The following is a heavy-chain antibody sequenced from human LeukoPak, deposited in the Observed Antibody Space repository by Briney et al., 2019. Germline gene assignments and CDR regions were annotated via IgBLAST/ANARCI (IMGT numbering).Heavy chain of an antibody. CDR2: ISGSGGST. Sequence: GGSLRLSCAASGFTFSSYAMSWVRQAPGKGLEWVSAISGSGGSTYYADSVKGRFTISRDNSKNTLYLQMNSLRAEDTAVYYCAKDPGHSSGWYTTFDYWGQGTLVTVSS. CDR3: AKDPGHSSGWYTTFDY. D-gene: IGHD6-19*01. J-gene: IGHJ4*02. V-gene: IGHV3-23*01. CDR1: GFTFSSYA.